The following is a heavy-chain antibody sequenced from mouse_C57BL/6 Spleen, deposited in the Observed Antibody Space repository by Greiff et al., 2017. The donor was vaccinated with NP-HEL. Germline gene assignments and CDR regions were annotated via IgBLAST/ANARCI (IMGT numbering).Heavy chain of an antibody. Sequence: QVQLQQPGAELVKPGASVKMSCKASGYTFTSYWITWVKQRPGQGLEWIGDIYPGSGSTNYNEKFKSKATLTVDPSSSTAYMQLSSLTSEDSAVYYCARTSSGLLDYWGQGTTLTVSS. CDR1: GYTFTSYW. D-gene: IGHD3-2*02. CDR3: ARTSSGLLDY. J-gene: IGHJ2*01. V-gene: IGHV1-55*01. CDR2: IYPGSGST.